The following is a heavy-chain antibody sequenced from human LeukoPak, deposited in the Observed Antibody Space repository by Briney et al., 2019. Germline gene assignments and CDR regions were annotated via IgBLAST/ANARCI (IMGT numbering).Heavy chain of an antibody. J-gene: IGHJ3*02. D-gene: IGHD6-13*01. CDR3: ATHSSSWYDHDAFDI. CDR2: IVVGSGNT. V-gene: IGHV1-58*02. CDR1: GFSFTGSV. Sequence: SVKVSCKASGFSFTGSVIQWVRQARGQRLEWIGWIVVGSGNTNYAQKFQERVTITRDRSTSTAYMELSSLRSEDTALYYCATHSSSWYDHDAFDIWGQGTMVTVSS.